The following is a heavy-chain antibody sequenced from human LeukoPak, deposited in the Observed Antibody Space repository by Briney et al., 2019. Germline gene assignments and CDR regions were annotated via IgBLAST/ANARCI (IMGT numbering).Heavy chain of an antibody. CDR2: TYYRSKWYN. CDR3: ASGIGSFDY. D-gene: IGHD2-2*03. CDR1: GDSVSSNRAS. Sequence: SQTLSLTCAISGDSVSSNRASWTWIRQSPSRGLEWLGRTYYRSKWYNDYAVSVKSRITINPDTSKNQFSLQLNSVTPEDTAVYYCASGIGSFDYWGQGTLVTVSS. V-gene: IGHV6-1*01. J-gene: IGHJ4*02.